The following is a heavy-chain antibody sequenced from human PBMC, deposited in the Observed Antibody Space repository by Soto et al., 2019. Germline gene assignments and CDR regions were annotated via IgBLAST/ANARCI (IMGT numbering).Heavy chain of an antibody. J-gene: IGHJ5*02. V-gene: IGHV4-30-4*01. CDR1: GGSISSGDYY. CDR2: IYYSGST. Sequence: SETLSLTCTVSGGSISSGDYYWSWIRQPPGKGLEWIGYIYYSGSTYYIPSLKSRVTISVDTSKNQFSLKLSSVTAADTAVYFCAGSGGYSYGSVNWFDPWGQGTLVTVSS. D-gene: IGHD5-18*01. CDR3: AGSGGYSYGSVNWFDP.